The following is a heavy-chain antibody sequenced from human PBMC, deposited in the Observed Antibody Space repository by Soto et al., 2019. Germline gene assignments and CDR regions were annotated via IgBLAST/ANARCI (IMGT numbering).Heavy chain of an antibody. Sequence: EASVKVSCKASGYTFTGYYMHWVRQAPGQGLEWMGWINPNSGGTNYAQKFQGRVTMTRDTSISTAYMELSRLRSDDTAVYYCARVSCGGDCYPQFDYWGQGTLVTAPQ. CDR3: ARVSCGGDCYPQFDY. D-gene: IGHD2-21*02. V-gene: IGHV1-2*02. CDR1: GYTFTGYY. CDR2: INPNSGGT. J-gene: IGHJ4*02.